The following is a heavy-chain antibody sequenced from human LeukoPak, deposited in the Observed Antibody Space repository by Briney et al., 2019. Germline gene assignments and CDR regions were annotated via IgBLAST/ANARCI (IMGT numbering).Heavy chain of an antibody. D-gene: IGHD2-2*02. J-gene: IGHJ5*02. CDR2: IIPIFGTA. CDR1: GGTFSSYA. V-gene: IGHV1-69*13. Sequence: ASVKVSCKASGGTFSSYAISWVRQAPGQGLEWMGGIIPIFGTANYAQKFQGRVTITADESTSTAYMELSSLRSEDTAVYYCARDEVVPAAIHIARGWFDPWGRGTLVTVSS. CDR3: ARDEVVPAAIHIARGWFDP.